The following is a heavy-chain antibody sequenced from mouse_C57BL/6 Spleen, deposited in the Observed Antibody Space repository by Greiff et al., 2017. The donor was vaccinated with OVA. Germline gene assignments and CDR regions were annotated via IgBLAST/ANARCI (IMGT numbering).Heavy chain of an antibody. CDR3: ARAGLLRFAY. CDR1: GYTFTDYN. Sequence: EVQRVESGPELVKPGASVKIPCKASGYTFTDYNMDWVKQSHGKSLEWIGDINPNNGGTIYNQKFKGKATLTVDKSSSTAYMELRSLTSEDTAVYYCARAGLLRFAYWGQGTLVTVSA. V-gene: IGHV1-18*01. D-gene: IGHD2-3*01. J-gene: IGHJ3*01. CDR2: INPNNGGT.